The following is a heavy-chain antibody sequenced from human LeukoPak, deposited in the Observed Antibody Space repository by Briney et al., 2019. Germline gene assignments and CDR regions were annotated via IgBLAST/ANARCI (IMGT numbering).Heavy chain of an antibody. CDR3: ARSTTGFGLDYYYGIDV. Sequence: KSSETLSLTCTVSGGSISSGGYSWSWIRQPPGKGLEWIAYMYHSGTTYYNPSLKSRVTISADRSKNQFSLKLSSVTAADTAVYYCARSTTGFGLDYYYGIDVWGQGTTVTVSS. CDR1: GGSISSGGYS. CDR2: MYHSGTT. J-gene: IGHJ6*02. V-gene: IGHV4-30-2*01. D-gene: IGHD3-10*01.